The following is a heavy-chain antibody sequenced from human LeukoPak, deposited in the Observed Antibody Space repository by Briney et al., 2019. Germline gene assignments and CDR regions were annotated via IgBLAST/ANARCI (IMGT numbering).Heavy chain of an antibody. J-gene: IGHJ4*02. V-gene: IGHV3-21*01. CDR3: ARDQDSSGWTNYFDY. D-gene: IGHD6-19*01. CDR2: ISSSSSYI. Sequence: GSLTLSCAAFGFTFSSYSMKWVRQAAGKGLEWVASISSSSSYIYYADSVKGRFTISRDNAKNSLYLQMNSLRAEDTAVDYCARDQDSSGWTNYFDYWGRGTLVSVSS. CDR1: GFTFSSYS.